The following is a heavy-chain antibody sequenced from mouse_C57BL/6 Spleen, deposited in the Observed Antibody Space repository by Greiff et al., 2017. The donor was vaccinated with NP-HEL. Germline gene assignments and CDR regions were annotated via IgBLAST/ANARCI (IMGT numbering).Heavy chain of an antibody. CDR3: ARRHYYGSSYGFAY. CDR1: GYTFTSYW. D-gene: IGHD1-1*01. Sequence: QVQLQQPGTELVKPGASGYTFTSYWMHWVKQRPGQGLEWIGNINPSNGGTNYNEKFKSKATLTVDKSSSTAYMQLSSLTSEDSAVYYCARRHYYGSSYGFAYWGQGTLVTVSA. V-gene: IGHV1-53*01. J-gene: IGHJ3*01. CDR2: INPSNGGT.